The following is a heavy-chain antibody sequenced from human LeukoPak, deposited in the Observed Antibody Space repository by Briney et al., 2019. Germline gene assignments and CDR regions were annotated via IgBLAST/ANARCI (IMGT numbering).Heavy chain of an antibody. CDR1: GFTFSSYA. CDR2: ISGSGAST. J-gene: IGHJ4*02. CDR3: AKDYAYYYGSGIGGFDY. V-gene: IGHV3-23*01. Sequence: GGSLRLSCAASGFTFSSYAMSWVRQAPGKGLEWVSAISGSGASTFYADSVKGRFTISRDKSNNTLYLQMNSLRAEDTSVYYCAKDYAYYYGSGIGGFDYWGQGTLVTVSS. D-gene: IGHD3-10*01.